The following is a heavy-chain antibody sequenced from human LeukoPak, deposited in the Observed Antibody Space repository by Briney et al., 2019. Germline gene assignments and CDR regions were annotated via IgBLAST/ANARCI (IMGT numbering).Heavy chain of an antibody. CDR2: IWYDGSNK. D-gene: IGHD3-22*01. CDR3: ARAHYYDSSGYFDY. V-gene: IGHV3-33*01. CDR1: GFTFSSYG. Sequence: GRSLRLSCAASGFTFSSYGMHWVRQAPGKGLEWVAVIWYDGSNKYYADSVKGRFTISRDNSKNTLYLQMNSLRAEDTAVYYCARAHYYDSSGYFDYWGQGTLVTVSS. J-gene: IGHJ4*02.